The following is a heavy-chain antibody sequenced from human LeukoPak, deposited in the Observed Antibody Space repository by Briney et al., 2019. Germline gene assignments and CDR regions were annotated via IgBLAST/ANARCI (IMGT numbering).Heavy chain of an antibody. V-gene: IGHV3-48*01. J-gene: IGHJ4*02. Sequence: RGSLRLSCAASGFTFSSYSMDWVRQAPGKGLEWVSYISSSSSTIYYADPVKGRFTISRDNAKNSLYLQMNSLRAEDTAVYYCARVDYYYGSGSYFHLFDYWGQGTLVTVSS. D-gene: IGHD3-10*01. CDR3: ARVDYYYGSGSYFHLFDY. CDR1: GFTFSSYS. CDR2: ISSSSSTI.